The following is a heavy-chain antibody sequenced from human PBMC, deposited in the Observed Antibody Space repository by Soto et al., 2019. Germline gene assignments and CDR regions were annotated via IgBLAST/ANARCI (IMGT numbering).Heavy chain of an antibody. D-gene: IGHD1-1*01. J-gene: IGHJ4*02. CDR1: GFDFSDFH. CDR3: AANWNFGLNF. V-gene: IGHV3-11*03. Sequence: PGGSLRLSCVASGFDFSDFHISWVRQAPGKGLEWISYISSSLGHTDYAESVKGRFTISRDNAKSSVFLEMSDLRSDDTAVYYCAANWNFGLNFWGQGTLVTVS. CDR2: ISSSLGHT.